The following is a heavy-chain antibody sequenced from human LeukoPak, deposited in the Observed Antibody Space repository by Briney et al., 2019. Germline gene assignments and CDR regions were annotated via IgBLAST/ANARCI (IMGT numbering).Heavy chain of an antibody. V-gene: IGHV4-39*07. CDR1: GGSISSSSYY. J-gene: IGHJ3*02. Sequence: SETLSLTCTVSGGSISSSSYYWGWIRQPPGEGLEWIGSIYYSGSTYYNPSLKSRVTISVDTSKNQFSLKLSSVTAADTAVYYCARELPYCSSTSCYGSAFDIWGQGTMVTVSS. CDR3: ARELPYCSSTSCYGSAFDI. D-gene: IGHD2-2*01. CDR2: IYYSGST.